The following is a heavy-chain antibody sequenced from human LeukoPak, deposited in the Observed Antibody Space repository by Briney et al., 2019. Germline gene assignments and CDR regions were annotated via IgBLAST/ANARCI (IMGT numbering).Heavy chain of an antibody. J-gene: IGHJ5*02. CDR3: ARDFPYNPRYCSSTGCSSP. CDR1: GYTFTGYY. CDR2: INPNSGGT. Sequence: ASVKVSCKASGYTFTGYYMHWVRQAPGQGLEWMGWINPNSGGTNYAQKFQGRVTMTRDTSISTAYMELSRLRSDDTAVYYCARDFPYNPRYCSSTGCSSPWGQGTLVTVSS. D-gene: IGHD2-2*01. V-gene: IGHV1-2*02.